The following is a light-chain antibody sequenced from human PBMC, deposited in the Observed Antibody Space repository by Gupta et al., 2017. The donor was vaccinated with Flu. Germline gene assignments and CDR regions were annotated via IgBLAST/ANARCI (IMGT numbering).Light chain of an antibody. CDR3: YSPDSSGNHYV. Sequence: GQTARITCSGDALTKKYAYWYQQKTGQAPVLVIYEESKRPSGIPERFSGSSSGTTATLTISGAQAEDEADYYCYSPDSSGNHYVFGRGTKVTVL. CDR1: ALTKKY. J-gene: IGLJ1*01. V-gene: IGLV3-10*01. CDR2: EES.